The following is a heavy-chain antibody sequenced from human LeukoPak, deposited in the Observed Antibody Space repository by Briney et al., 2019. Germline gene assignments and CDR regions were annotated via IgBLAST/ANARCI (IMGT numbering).Heavy chain of an antibody. D-gene: IGHD4-17*01. CDR2: IRGIGGTT. V-gene: IGHV3-23*01. CDR1: GFTFSNYA. Sequence: GGSLRLSCAASGFTFSNYAMSWVRQAPGKGLDCVSTIRGIGGTTYYADSVKGRFTISRDNSKNPLSLQMLSLRAEDTAVYFCAKHQLIYVDSLMDVWGQGTPVTVSS. J-gene: IGHJ6*02. CDR3: AKHQLIYVDSLMDV.